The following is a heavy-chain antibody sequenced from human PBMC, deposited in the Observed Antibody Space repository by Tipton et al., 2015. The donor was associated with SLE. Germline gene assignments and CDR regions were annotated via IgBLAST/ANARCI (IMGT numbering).Heavy chain of an antibody. J-gene: IGHJ4*02. V-gene: IGHV4-59*11. CDR3: ARGRRGYFDY. Sequence: LRLSCTVSGGSISSHYWSWIRQPPGKGLEWIGYIYYSGSTNYNPSLKNRVTISVDTSKNQFSLKLSSVTAADTAVYYCARGRRGYFDYWGQGTLVTVSS. CDR2: IYYSGST. CDR1: GGSISSHY.